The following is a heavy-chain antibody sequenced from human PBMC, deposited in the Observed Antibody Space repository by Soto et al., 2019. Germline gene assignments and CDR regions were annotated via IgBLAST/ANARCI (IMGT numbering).Heavy chain of an antibody. Sequence: PGGSLRLSCAASGFTFSSYAMHWVRQAPGKGLEWVAVISYDGSNKYYADSVKGRFTISRDNSKNTLYLQMNSLRAEDTAVYYCARDGGSPDYYYSSGYYYDAFDIWGQGTMVTVSS. V-gene: IGHV3-30-3*01. J-gene: IGHJ3*02. CDR2: ISYDGSNK. CDR3: ARDGGSPDYYYSSGYYYDAFDI. D-gene: IGHD3-22*01. CDR1: GFTFSSYA.